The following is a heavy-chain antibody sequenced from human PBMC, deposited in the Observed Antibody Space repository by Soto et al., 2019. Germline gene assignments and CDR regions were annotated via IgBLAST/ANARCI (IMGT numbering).Heavy chain of an antibody. Sequence: GVLRLSCTASGFTFGDYAMSWVRQAPGKGLEWVGFIRSKAYGGTTEYAASVKGRFTISRDDSKSIAYLQMNSLKTEDTAVYYCTREMATLTYYFDYWGQGTLVTVSS. V-gene: IGHV3-49*04. J-gene: IGHJ4*02. CDR2: IRSKAYGGTT. D-gene: IGHD5-12*01. CDR1: GFTFGDYA. CDR3: TREMATLTYYFDY.